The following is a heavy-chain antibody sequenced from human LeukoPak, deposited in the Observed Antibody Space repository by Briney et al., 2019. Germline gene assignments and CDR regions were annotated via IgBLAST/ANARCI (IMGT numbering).Heavy chain of an antibody. D-gene: IGHD3-10*01. CDR2: IYYSGST. CDR1: GGSISSYY. CDR3: ARATYYYAPSSLYYYYYMDV. V-gene: IGHV4-59*01. Sequence: SETLSLTCTVSGGSISSYYCSCIRQPPATALDWIGYIYYSGSTNYNPSLKSRVTISVDTSKNQFSLKLSSVTAADTAVYCCARATYYYAPSSLYYYYYMDVWGKGTTVTVSS. J-gene: IGHJ6*03.